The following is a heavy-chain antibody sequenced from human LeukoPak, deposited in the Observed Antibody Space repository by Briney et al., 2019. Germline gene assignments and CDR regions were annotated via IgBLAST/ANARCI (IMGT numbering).Heavy chain of an antibody. D-gene: IGHD3-10*01. CDR3: ARDLVDYYGSGSYYL. J-gene: IGHJ4*02. CDR2: ISYDGSNK. CDR1: GFTFSSYA. V-gene: IGHV3-30-3*01. Sequence: GGSPRLSCAASGFTFSSYAMHWVRQAPGKGLEWVAVISYDGSNKYYADSVKGRFTISRDNSKNTLYLQMNSLRAEDTAVYYCARDLVDYYGSGSYYLWGQGTLVTVSS.